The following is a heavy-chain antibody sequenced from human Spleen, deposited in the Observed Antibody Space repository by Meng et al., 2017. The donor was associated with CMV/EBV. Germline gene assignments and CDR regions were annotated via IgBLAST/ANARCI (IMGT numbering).Heavy chain of an antibody. Sequence: GESLKISCAASGFTFSSYSMNWVRQAPGKGLEWVSSISSSSSYIYYADSVKGRFTISRDNAKNSLYLQMNSLRAEDTAVYYCAKGGSTVVTPTFDYWGQGTLVTVSS. CDR3: AKGGSTVVTPTFDY. J-gene: IGHJ4*02. D-gene: IGHD4-23*01. V-gene: IGHV3-21*04. CDR1: GFTFSSYS. CDR2: ISSSSSYI.